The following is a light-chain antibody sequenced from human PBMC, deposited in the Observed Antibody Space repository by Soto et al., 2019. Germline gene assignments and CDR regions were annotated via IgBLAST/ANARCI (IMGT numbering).Light chain of an antibody. J-gene: IGKJ5*01. V-gene: IGKV3-20*01. CDR1: QSVNNNY. CDR2: GAS. CDR3: QQYGSTPPIT. Sequence: EIVLTQSPGTLSLSPGERATLSCRASQSVNNNYLAWYQQKPGQAPRLLIYGASRRATGIPDRFSGSGSETDFTLTISRLEPEDFAVYYCQQYGSTPPITFGQGTRLEIK.